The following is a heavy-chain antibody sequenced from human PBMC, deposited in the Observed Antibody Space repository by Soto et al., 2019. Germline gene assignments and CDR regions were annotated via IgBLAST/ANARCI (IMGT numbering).Heavy chain of an antibody. CDR3: ARQYLDYYDSSGYPVYYDY. V-gene: IGHV5-51*01. J-gene: IGHJ4*02. Sequence: GESLKISCKGSGYSFTSYWIGWVRQMPGKGLEWMGIIYPGDSDTRYSPSFQGQVTISADKSISTAYLQWSSLKASDTAMYYCARQYLDYYDSSGYPVYYDYWGQGTLVTVSS. D-gene: IGHD3-22*01. CDR2: IYPGDSDT. CDR1: GYSFTSYW.